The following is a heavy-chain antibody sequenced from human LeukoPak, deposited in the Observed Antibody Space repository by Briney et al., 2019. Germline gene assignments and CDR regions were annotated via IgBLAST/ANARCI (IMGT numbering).Heavy chain of an antibody. CDR1: GYTFTAYY. D-gene: IGHD4-11*01. V-gene: IGHV1-2*06. CDR2: INLNSGAT. CDR3: ARDLGAVTAFDY. J-gene: IGHJ4*02. Sequence: ASVEVSCRASGYTFTAYYIHWVRQAPGQGLEWMGRINLNSGATNYAQKFQGRVTMTRDTSISTAYMELSRLRSDDTAVYYCARDLGAVTAFDYWGQGTLVTDSS.